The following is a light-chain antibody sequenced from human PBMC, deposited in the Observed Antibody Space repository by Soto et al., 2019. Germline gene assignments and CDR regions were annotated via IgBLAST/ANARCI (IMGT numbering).Light chain of an antibody. CDR1: QSVSSN. CDR3: QQSYSNPT. CDR2: GAS. Sequence: EIVMTQSPATLSVSPGVRATLTCRASQSVSSNLAWYQQKPGQAPRLLIYGASTRATGIPARFSGSGSGTEFTLTISSLQSEDFATYYCQQSYSNPTFGQGTKVDI. J-gene: IGKJ1*01. V-gene: IGKV3-15*01.